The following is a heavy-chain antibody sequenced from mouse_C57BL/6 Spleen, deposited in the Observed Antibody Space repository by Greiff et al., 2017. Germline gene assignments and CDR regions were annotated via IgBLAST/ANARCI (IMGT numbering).Heavy chain of an antibody. D-gene: IGHD2-1*01. J-gene: IGHJ4*01. CDR1: GFTFSNYW. CDR3: TGGNYVRGAMDY. V-gene: IGHV6-3*01. Sequence: EVNVVESGGGLVQPGGSMKLSCVASGFTFSNYWMNWVRQSPEKGLEWVAQIRLKSDNYATHYAESVKGRFTISRDDSKSSVYLQMNNLRAEDTGMYYCTGGNYVRGAMDYWGQGTSVTVSS. CDR2: IRLKSDNYAT.